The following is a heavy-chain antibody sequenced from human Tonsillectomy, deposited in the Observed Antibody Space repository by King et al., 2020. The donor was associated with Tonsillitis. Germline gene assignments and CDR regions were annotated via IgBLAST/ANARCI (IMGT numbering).Heavy chain of an antibody. V-gene: IGHV3-7*01. D-gene: IGHD1-20*01. CDR1: GFTFSDFW. CDR2: IKHDGNEK. Sequence: VQLVESGGALVQPGGSLTLSCAASGFTFSDFWMTWVRQAPGKGLEWVAHIKHDGNEKYYVDSVKGRFTIFRDNAKNSLYLQVTSLRADDTAVYYCARPVTGRLDSWGQGTLLTVSS. J-gene: IGHJ4*02. CDR3: ARPVTGRLDS.